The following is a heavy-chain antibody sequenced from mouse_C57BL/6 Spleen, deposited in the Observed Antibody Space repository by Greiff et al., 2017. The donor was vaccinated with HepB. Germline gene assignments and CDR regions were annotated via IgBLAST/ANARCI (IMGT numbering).Heavy chain of an antibody. V-gene: IGHV1-81*01. CDR3: ARRGIFMTTVVVDY. D-gene: IGHD1-1*01. CDR2: IYPRSGNT. Sequence: VQLQQSGAELARPGASVKLSCKASGYTFTSYGISWVKQRTGQGLEWIGEIYPRSGNTYYNEKFKGKATLTADKSSSTAYMELRSLTSEDSAVYFCARRGIFMTTVVVDYWGQGTTLTVSS. CDR1: GYTFTSYG. J-gene: IGHJ2*01.